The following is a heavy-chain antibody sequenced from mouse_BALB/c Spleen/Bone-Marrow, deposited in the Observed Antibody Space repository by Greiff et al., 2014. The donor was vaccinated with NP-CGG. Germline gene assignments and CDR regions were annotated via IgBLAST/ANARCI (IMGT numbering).Heavy chain of an antibody. D-gene: IGHD1-1*01. CDR3: AGSYYGSTFDY. CDR1: GFTFSSYY. V-gene: IGHV5-6-2*01. Sequence: EVKLVESGGGLVKLGGSLKPSCAASGFTFSSYYMSWVRQTPEKRLELVAAINSNGGSTYYPDTVKGRFTISRDNAKNTLYLQMSSLKSEDTALYYCAGSYYGSTFDYWGQGTTLTVSS. J-gene: IGHJ2*01. CDR2: INSNGGST.